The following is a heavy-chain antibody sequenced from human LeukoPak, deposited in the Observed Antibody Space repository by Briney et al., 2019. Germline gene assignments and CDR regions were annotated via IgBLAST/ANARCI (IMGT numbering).Heavy chain of an antibody. V-gene: IGHV4-38-2*02. J-gene: IGHJ6*04. D-gene: IGHD1-26*01. CDR2: IYHSGST. CDR3: ARDRIDSWITRSFYYYYGMDV. Sequence: PSGTLSLTCAVSGYSISSGYYWGWIRQPPGKGLEWIGSIYHSGSTYYNPSLKSRVTISVDTSKIQFSLKLSSVTAADTAVYYWARDRIDSWITRSFYYYYGMDVWGKGTTVTVSS. CDR1: GYSISSGYY.